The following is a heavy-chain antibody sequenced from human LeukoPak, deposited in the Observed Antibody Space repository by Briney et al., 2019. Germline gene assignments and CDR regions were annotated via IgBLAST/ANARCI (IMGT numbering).Heavy chain of an antibody. V-gene: IGHV1-46*01. CDR3: ARDQEGFDY. Sequence: SVKVSCKASGYTFTSNYIHWVRQSPGQGLEWMGMIYPRDGSTSYAQKFQGRVTVTRDTSTSTVHMELSGLRSEDTAVYYCARDQEGFDYWGQGTLVTVSS. CDR1: GYTFTSNY. J-gene: IGHJ4*02. CDR2: IYPRDGST.